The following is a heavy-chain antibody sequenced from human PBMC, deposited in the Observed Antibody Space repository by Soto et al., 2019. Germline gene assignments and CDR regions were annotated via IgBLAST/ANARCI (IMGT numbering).Heavy chain of an antibody. Sequence: PSETLSLTCTVSGGSVSSGSYYWSWIRQPPGKGLEWIGYIYYSGSTNYNPSLKSRVTISVDTSKNQFSLKLSSVTAADTAVYYCARTMYSSSPYFDYWGQGTLVTVSS. D-gene: IGHD6-6*01. CDR3: ARTMYSSSPYFDY. V-gene: IGHV4-61*01. CDR1: GGSVSSGSYY. J-gene: IGHJ4*02. CDR2: IYYSGST.